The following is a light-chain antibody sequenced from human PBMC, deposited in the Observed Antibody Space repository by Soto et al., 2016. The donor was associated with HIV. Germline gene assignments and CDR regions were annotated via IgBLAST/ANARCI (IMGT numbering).Light chain of an antibody. CDR2: KAS. CDR1: QSINNW. V-gene: IGKV1-5*03. Sequence: DIQMTQSSSTLSASVGDRVTITCRASQSINNWLAWYQQKPGKAPKLLIYKASTLQTGVPSIRFSGSGSGTEFTLTINTVQPDDFATYYCQQYESYSPSITFGQGTRLDIK. J-gene: IGKJ5*01. CDR3: QQYESYSPSIT.